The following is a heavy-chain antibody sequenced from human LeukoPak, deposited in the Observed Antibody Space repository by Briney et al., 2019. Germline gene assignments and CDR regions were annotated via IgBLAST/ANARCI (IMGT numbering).Heavy chain of an antibody. CDR3: ARDTTGYDAFDI. CDR2: ISTYNGNA. J-gene: IGHJ3*02. V-gene: IGHV1-18*01. CDR1: GYTFTYFG. Sequence: ASVKVSCKPSGYTFTYFGITWVRQAPGQGLEWMGWISTYNGNAKYAQNLQGRVTMTTDTSTTTVYMELRSLRSDDTAVYYCARDTTGYDAFDIWGQGTMVTVSS. D-gene: IGHD2/OR15-2a*01.